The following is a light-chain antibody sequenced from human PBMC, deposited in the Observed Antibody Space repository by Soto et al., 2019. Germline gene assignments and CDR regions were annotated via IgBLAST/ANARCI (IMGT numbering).Light chain of an antibody. CDR3: QKYNSAHSYS. Sequence: DVQMTQSPSSLSASVGDRVTLTCRASQGITNYLAWYQQKPGKVPKLLIYGASTLQSGVPSRFSGSGSGTEFNLTIDSLQPENVATYYCQKYNSAHSYSFGQGTKVEIK. CDR1: QGITNY. CDR2: GAS. V-gene: IGKV1-27*01. J-gene: IGKJ1*01.